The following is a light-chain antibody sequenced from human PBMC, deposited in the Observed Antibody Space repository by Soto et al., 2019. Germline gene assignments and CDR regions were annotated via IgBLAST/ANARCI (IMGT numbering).Light chain of an antibody. CDR3: QHYSNGRRT. V-gene: IGKV3-15*01. J-gene: IGKJ1*01. Sequence: EIVMTQSPATLSVSPGERATLSCRASQSISSNLAWYQQKPGQAPRLLIYGASTRATGIPARFSGSGSGTEFTLTISSLQSEDFAVYYCQHYSNGRRTFGPGTKVEIK. CDR1: QSISSN. CDR2: GAS.